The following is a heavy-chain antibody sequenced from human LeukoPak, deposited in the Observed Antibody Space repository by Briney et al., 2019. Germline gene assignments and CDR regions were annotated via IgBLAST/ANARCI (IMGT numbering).Heavy chain of an antibody. D-gene: IGHD2-15*01. CDR3: ARDRWGGGSGYYYYYYGMDV. CDR2: IYTSGST. J-gene: IGHJ6*02. V-gene: IGHV4-4*07. Sequence: SETLSLTCTVSGGSISSYYWSWIRQPAGKGLEWIGRIYTSGSTNYNPSLQSRVTMSVDTSKNQFSLKLSSVTAADTAVYYCARDRWGGGSGYYYYYYGMDVWGQGTTVTVSS. CDR1: GGSISSYY.